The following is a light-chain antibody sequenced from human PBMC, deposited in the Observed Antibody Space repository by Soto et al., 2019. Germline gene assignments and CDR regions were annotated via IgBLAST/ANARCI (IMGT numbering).Light chain of an antibody. J-gene: IGKJ1*01. CDR1: QSVSTSY. Sequence: EIVLTQSPGTLSLSPGERATLSCRASQSVSTSYLAWYQQKPGQAPRLLIYGASSRATGIPDRFSGSGSGTDFTLTISRLEPEDFAVYYCQYYGTSPQTFGQGTKVDIK. CDR3: QYYGTSPQT. CDR2: GAS. V-gene: IGKV3-20*01.